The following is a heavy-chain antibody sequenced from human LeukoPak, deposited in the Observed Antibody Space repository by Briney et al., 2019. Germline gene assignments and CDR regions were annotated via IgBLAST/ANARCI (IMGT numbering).Heavy chain of an antibody. V-gene: IGHV3-11*01. CDR2: IPNSDSPI. CDR1: GFPFSDHY. CDR3: ARGHYGLDV. J-gene: IGHJ6*02. Sequence: GGSLRLSCAASGFPFSDHYMSWIRQAPGKGLEGVSYIPNSDSPIYYADSVKGRFTISRGNAKNSLYLQMNSLRADDTAVYYCARGHYGLDVCGQGTTVTVSS.